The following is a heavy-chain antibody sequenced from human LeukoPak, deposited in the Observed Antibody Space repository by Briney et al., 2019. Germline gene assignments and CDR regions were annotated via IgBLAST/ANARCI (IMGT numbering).Heavy chain of an antibody. D-gene: IGHD1-26*01. CDR1: GDLISTRTYY. J-gene: IGHJ4*02. Sequence: SETLSLTCTVSGDLISTRTYYCAWIRQPPAKGLELIGRMFYRGSTYYNPSLKSRVTISVDTSKNQFSLKLSSVTASDTAIFYCARQGGWGGAASLIEYWGQGTLVTVSS. V-gene: IGHV4-39*01. CDR3: ARQGGWGGAASLIEY. CDR2: MFYRGST.